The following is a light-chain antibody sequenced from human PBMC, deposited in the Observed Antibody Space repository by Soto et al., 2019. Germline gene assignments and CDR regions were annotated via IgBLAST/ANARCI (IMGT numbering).Light chain of an antibody. CDR2: DAS. CDR1: QSISTW. CDR3: QQYKSYSTPT. J-gene: IGKJ4*01. V-gene: IGKV1-5*01. Sequence: DIQMTQSPSTLSASAGDRVTITCRASQSISTWLAWYQQKPGKAPKVLIYDASSLESGVPSRFSGSGSGTEVTLTISSLQPDDFATYYCQQYKSYSTPTFGGGTKVESK.